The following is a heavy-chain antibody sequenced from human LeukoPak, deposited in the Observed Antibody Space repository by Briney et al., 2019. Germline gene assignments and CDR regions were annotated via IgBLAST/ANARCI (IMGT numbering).Heavy chain of an antibody. J-gene: IGHJ4*02. CDR1: GFPFSIYE. Sequence: GGSLRLSCAVSGFPFSIYEMNWVRQAPGKGLEWVSNIASSGTPRYYADSVKGRFSISRDNAKNSLYLQMNSLRVGDTAVYYCALLAVASDFDYWGQGALVTVSS. V-gene: IGHV3-48*03. D-gene: IGHD6-19*01. CDR3: ALLAVASDFDY. CDR2: IASSGTPR.